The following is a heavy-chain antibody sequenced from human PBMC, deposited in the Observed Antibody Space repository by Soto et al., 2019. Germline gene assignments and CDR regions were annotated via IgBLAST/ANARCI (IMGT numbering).Heavy chain of an antibody. CDR1: GFTFDDYA. V-gene: IGHV3-9*01. CDR3: AKDMGMGTTGGDYYYYGMDV. J-gene: IGHJ6*02. Sequence: EVQLVESGGGLVQPGRSLRLSCAASGFTFDDYAMHWVRQAPGKGLEWVSGISWNSGSIGYADSVKGRFTISRDNAKNSLYLQMNSLRAEDTALYDCAKDMGMGTTGGDYYYYGMDVWGQGTTVTVSS. D-gene: IGHD1-26*01. CDR2: ISWNSGSI.